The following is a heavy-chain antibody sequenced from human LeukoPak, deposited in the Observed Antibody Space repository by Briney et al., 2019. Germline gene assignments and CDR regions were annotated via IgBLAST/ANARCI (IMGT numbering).Heavy chain of an antibody. J-gene: IGHJ6*03. CDR2: IIPIFGTA. V-gene: IGHV1-69*13. Sequence: GASVKVSCKASGGTFSSYAISWVRQAPGQGLEWMGGIIPIFGTANYAQKFQGRVTITADESTSTAYMELSSLRSEDTAVYYCARDRNRLPGYHYYYMDVWGKGTTVTVSS. CDR3: ARDRNRLPGYHYYYMDV. D-gene: IGHD1-14*01. CDR1: GGTFSSYA.